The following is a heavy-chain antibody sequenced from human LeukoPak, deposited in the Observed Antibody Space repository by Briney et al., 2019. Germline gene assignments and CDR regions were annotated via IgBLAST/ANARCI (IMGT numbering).Heavy chain of an antibody. D-gene: IGHD2-2*01. CDR2: IKEDGSEK. CDR1: GFTFSSYW. Sequence: GGSLRLSCAASGFTFSSYWMTWVRQAPGKGLEWVANIKEDGSEKKYVDSVKGRFTISRDNAKNSLYLQMNSLRAEDTGVYYCARDFSKADAFDIWGQGTMVTVSS. J-gene: IGHJ3*02. CDR3: ARDFSKADAFDI. V-gene: IGHV3-7*01.